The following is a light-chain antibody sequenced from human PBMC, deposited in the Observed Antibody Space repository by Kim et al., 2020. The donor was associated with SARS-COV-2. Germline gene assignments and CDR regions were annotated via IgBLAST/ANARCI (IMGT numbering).Light chain of an antibody. CDR2: YDS. J-gene: IGLJ3*02. V-gene: IGLV3-21*04. CDR1: NMGSKS. CDR3: QVWDSSSDRGV. Sequence: ARGKTSRITCGGKNMGSKSVHWYQQKPGQAPVLVIYYDSDRPSGIPERFSGSNSGNTATLTISRVEAGDEADYYCQVWDSSSDRGVFGGGTQLTVL.